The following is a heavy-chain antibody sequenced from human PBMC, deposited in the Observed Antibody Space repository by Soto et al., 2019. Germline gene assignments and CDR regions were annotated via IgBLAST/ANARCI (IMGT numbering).Heavy chain of an antibody. J-gene: IGHJ4*02. CDR1: GFTFSSNY. Sequence: VQLVESGGGLVQPGGSLRLSCAASGFTFSSNYMHWVRQVPGKGLVWISRISPDGGDRRYADSVEGRFTISRDNAKNTLFLQMDSLRADDTAVYYCARDFLHGGQWGQGTLVTVSS. CDR3: ARDFLHGGQ. CDR2: ISPDGGDR. V-gene: IGHV3-74*01. D-gene: IGHD4-4*01.